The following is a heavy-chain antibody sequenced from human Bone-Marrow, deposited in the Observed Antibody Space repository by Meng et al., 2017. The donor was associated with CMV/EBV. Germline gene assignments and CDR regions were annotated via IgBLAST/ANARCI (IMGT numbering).Heavy chain of an antibody. D-gene: IGHD5-18*01. CDR1: GYSISSGYY. CDR2: IYHSGST. Sequence: SEPLSLTCTVSGYSISSGYYWGWIRQPPGKGLEWIGSIYHSGSTYYNPSLKSRVTISVDTSKNQLSLKLSSVTAADTAVYYCAGTAMVSDYWGQGTLVTVSS. CDR3: AGTAMVSDY. J-gene: IGHJ4*02. V-gene: IGHV4-38-2*02.